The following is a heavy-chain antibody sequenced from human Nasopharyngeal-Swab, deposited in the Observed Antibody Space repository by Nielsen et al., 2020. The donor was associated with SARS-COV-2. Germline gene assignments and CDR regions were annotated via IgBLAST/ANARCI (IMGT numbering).Heavy chain of an antibody. CDR2: VHYSGST. D-gene: IGHD3-22*01. Sequence: WMRQPPGKGLEWIAYVHYSGSTDYNPSLKSRVTVSADTVMNQFSLKLDSVTAADTAVYYCARGTMIYFDYWGQGTLVTVSS. V-gene: IGHV4-59*01. J-gene: IGHJ4*02. CDR3: ARGTMIYFDY.